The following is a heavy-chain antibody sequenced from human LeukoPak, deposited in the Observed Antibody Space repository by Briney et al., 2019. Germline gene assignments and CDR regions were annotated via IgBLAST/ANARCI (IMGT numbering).Heavy chain of an antibody. D-gene: IGHD6-13*01. J-gene: IGHJ4*02. Sequence: KPSETLSLTCTVSGGSISSYYWSWIRQPPGKGLEWIGYIYHSGSTYYNPSLKSRVTISVDRSKNQFSLKLSSVTAADTAVYYCARGTGEQQLVGTPFDYWGQGTLVTVSS. V-gene: IGHV4-59*12. CDR2: IYHSGST. CDR3: ARGTGEQQLVGTPFDY. CDR1: GGSISSYY.